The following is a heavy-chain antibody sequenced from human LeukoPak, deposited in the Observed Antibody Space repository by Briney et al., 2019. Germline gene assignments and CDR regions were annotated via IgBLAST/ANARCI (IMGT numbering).Heavy chain of an antibody. CDR3: ARGVNDAFDI. V-gene: IGHV3-48*03. CDR1: GFTFSSYE. CDR2: ISSSGSTV. Sequence: GGSLRLSCAASGFTFSSYEMNWVRQAPGKGLEWVSYISSSGSTVYYADSVKGRFTISRDNAKNSLYLQMNSLRAEDTAVYYCARGVNDAFDIWGQGTMVTVSS. J-gene: IGHJ3*02.